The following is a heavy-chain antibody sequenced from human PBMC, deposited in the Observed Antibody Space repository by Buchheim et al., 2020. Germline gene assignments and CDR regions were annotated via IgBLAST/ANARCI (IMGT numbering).Heavy chain of an antibody. CDR1: GFTFSSYS. J-gene: IGHJ4*02. Sequence: EVQLVESGGGLVQPGGSLRLSCAASGFTFSSYSMNWVRQAPGKGLEWVSYIRSSSTTIYYADSVKGRFTISRDNAKNSLYLQMNSLRAEDTAVYYCARLGAGTLPTVDYWGQGTL. CDR2: IRSSSTTI. D-gene: IGHD6-19*01. V-gene: IGHV3-48*01. CDR3: ARLGAGTLPTVDY.